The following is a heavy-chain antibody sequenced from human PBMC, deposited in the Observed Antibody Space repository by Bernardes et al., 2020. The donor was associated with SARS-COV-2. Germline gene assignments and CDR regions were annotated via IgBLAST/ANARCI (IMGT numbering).Heavy chain of an antibody. CDR2: IYSGGST. CDR3: ASPNPGATDAFDI. Sequence: GGSLSLSCAASGFTVSSNYMSWVRQAPGKGLEWVSVIYSGGSTYYADSVKGRFTISRDNSKNTLYLQMNSLRAEDTAVYYCASPNPGATDAFDIWGQGTMVTVSS. V-gene: IGHV3-53*01. D-gene: IGHD1-26*01. CDR1: GFTVSSNY. J-gene: IGHJ3*02.